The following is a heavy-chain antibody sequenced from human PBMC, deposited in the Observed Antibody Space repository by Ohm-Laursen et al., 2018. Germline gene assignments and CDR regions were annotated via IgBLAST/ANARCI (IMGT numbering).Heavy chain of an antibody. V-gene: IGHV3-30*03. CDR2: ISYDGSNK. D-gene: IGHD3-10*01. CDR1: GFTFSSYG. Sequence: SLRLSCAASGFTFSSYGMHWVRQAPGKGLEWVAVISYDGSNKYYADSVKGRFTISRDNSKNTLYLQMNSLRAEDTAVYYCARTFRDYYYYGMDVWAKGPRSPSP. CDR3: ARTFRDYYYYGMDV. J-gene: IGHJ6*02.